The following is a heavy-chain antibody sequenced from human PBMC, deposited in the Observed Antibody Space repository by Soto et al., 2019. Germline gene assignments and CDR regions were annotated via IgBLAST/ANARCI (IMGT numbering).Heavy chain of an antibody. CDR2: ISSSSSYI. CDR1: GFTFSSYS. V-gene: IGHV3-21*01. CDR3: ARDQSTVYDAFDI. D-gene: IGHD4-17*01. Sequence: GGSLRLSCAASGFTFSSYSMNWVRQAPGKGLEWVSSISSSSSYIYYADSVKGRFTISRDNAKNSLYLQMNSLRAEDTAVYYCARDQSTVYDAFDIWGQGTMVTVS. J-gene: IGHJ3*02.